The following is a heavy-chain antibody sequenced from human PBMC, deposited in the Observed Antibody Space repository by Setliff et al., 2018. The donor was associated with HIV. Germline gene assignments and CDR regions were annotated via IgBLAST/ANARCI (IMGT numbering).Heavy chain of an antibody. D-gene: IGHD3-22*01. V-gene: IGHV1-2*02. J-gene: IGHJ4*02. CDR1: GYTFTGYY. CDR2: INPNSGGT. Sequence: ASVKVSCKASGYTFTGYYMHWVRQAPGQGLEWMGWINPNSGGTNYAQKFQGRVTMTRDTSISTAYMELSRLRSDDAAVYYCARDRYHYGSSGYVRYFDYWGQGTLVTVSS. CDR3: ARDRYHYGSSGYVRYFDY.